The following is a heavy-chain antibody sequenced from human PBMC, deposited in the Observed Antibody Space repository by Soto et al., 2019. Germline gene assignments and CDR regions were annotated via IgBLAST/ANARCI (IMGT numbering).Heavy chain of an antibody. CDR2: IYPGDSDT. D-gene: IGHD4-4*01. V-gene: IGHV5-51*01. CDR3: ALFRTTCDGY. CDR1: GYSFTTYW. J-gene: IGHJ4*02. Sequence: PGESVKISCKGSGYSFTTYWIGWVRQMPGKGLEWMGVIYPGDSDTRYSPSFQGQVTISADKSISTAYLQWSSLKASDPALYYCALFRTTCDGYWGQGTLVTASS.